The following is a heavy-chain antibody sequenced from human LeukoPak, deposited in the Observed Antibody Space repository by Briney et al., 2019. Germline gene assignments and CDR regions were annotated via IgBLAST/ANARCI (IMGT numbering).Heavy chain of an antibody. CDR2: IWYDGSNK. Sequence: GGSLRLSCAASGFTFSSYGMHWVRQAPGKGLEWVAVIWYDGSNKYYADSVKGRFTISRDNSKNTLYLQMNSLRAEDTAVYYCARDLATKYYFDFWGQGTLVTVSS. J-gene: IGHJ4*02. V-gene: IGHV3-33*01. CDR3: ARDLATKYYFDF. CDR1: GFTFSSYG. D-gene: IGHD1-14*01.